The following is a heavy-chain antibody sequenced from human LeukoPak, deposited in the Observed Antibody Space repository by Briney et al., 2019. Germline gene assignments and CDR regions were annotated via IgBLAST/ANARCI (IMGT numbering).Heavy chain of an antibody. J-gene: IGHJ4*02. Sequence: PGGSLRLSCAASGFTFSSYSMNWVRQPPGKGLEWIGSMYYTGITYYNPSLKSRVTISLDTSKNQFSLKVNSVTAADTAVYYCARLSNGNPGDYWGQGTLVTVSS. D-gene: IGHD2-8*01. CDR3: ARLSNGNPGDY. CDR1: GFTFSSYS. V-gene: IGHV4-39*07. CDR2: MYYTGIT.